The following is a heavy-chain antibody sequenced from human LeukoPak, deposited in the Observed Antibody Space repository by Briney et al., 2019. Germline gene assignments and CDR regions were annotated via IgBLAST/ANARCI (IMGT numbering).Heavy chain of an antibody. J-gene: IGHJ4*02. Sequence: GGSLRLSCAASGFTFSSYEMNWVRQAPGKGLEWVANINQDGSEKYEVDSAKGRFTISRDNAKNSLYLQMNSQRVEDTAMYYCARVGGGEGSGWSTTDYWGQGTLVTISS. D-gene: IGHD6-19*01. CDR1: GFTFSSYE. CDR3: ARVGGGEGSGWSTTDY. CDR2: INQDGSEK. V-gene: IGHV3-7*01.